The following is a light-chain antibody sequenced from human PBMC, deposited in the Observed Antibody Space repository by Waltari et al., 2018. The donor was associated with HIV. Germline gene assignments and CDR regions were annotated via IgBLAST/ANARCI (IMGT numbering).Light chain of an antibody. Sequence: EIVLTQSPATLSVSPGERATLSCSASQSVRSNLAWYQQKPGQASRLLIYGASTRATGIPARFSGSGSGTDFTLTISSLQSEDFAVYYCQQYNNWPPITVGQGTRLEIK. CDR2: GAS. CDR1: QSVRSN. J-gene: IGKJ5*01. V-gene: IGKV3-15*01. CDR3: QQYNNWPPIT.